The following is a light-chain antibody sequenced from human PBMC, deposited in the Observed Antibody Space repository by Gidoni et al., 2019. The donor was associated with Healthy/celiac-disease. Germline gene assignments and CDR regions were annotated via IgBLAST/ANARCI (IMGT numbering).Light chain of an antibody. CDR1: SSNIGSNY. V-gene: IGLV1-47*01. CDR2: RNN. Sequence: QSVLTQPPSASGTPGPRVTISCSGSSSNIGSNYVYWYQQLPGTAPKLLIYRNNQRLSGVPDRFSGSKSGTSASLAISGLRSEDEADYYCAAWDDSLSGYVFGTGTKVTVL. CDR3: AAWDDSLSGYV. J-gene: IGLJ1*01.